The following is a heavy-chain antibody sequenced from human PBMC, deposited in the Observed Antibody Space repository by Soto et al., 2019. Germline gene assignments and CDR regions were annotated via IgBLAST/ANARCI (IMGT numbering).Heavy chain of an antibody. Sequence: QVPLQESGPGLVKPSGTLSLTCAVSGDSISSTNWWSWVRQPPGKGLEWIGEIYHSGSTNYNPSLKSRVTISVDKSKNQFSLKLSSVTAADTAVYYCARKQWLVPNWFDPWGQGTLVTVSS. CDR3: ARKQWLVPNWFDP. CDR2: IYHSGST. V-gene: IGHV4-4*02. J-gene: IGHJ5*02. D-gene: IGHD6-19*01. CDR1: GDSISSTNW.